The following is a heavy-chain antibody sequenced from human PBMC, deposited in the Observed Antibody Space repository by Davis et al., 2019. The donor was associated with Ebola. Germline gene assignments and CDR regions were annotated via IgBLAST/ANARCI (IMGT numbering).Heavy chain of an antibody. Sequence: GQSLKISCAASGFTFSSYGMHWVRQAPGKGLEWVAVIWYDGSNKYYADSVKGRFTISRDNSKNTLYLQMNSLRAEDTAVYYCALQTPPTQTFDYWGQGTLVTVSS. CDR3: ALQTPPTQTFDY. D-gene: IGHD2-15*01. J-gene: IGHJ4*02. CDR1: GFTFSSYG. CDR2: IWYDGSNK. V-gene: IGHV3-33*01.